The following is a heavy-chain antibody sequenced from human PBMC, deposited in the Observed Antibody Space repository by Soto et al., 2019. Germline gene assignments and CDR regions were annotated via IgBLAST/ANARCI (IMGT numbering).Heavy chain of an antibody. CDR2: ISPYNGNT. CDR1: GYTFTSYG. D-gene: IGHD2-2*01. CDR3: ARDLGYCSSTSCYEGDY. V-gene: IGHV1-18*01. Sequence: ASVKVCCKASGYTFTSYGISWVRQAPGQGLEWMGWISPYNGNTNYVQKLQGRVTMTTDTSTSTAYMELRSLRSDDTAVYYCARDLGYCSSTSCYEGDYWGQGTLVTVSS. J-gene: IGHJ4*02.